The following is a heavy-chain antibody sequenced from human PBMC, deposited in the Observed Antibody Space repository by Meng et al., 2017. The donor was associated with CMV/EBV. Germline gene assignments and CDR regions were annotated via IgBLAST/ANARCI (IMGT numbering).Heavy chain of an antibody. CDR1: GFTFSSYS. V-gene: IGHV3-21*01. J-gene: IGHJ6*02. CDR2: ISSSSSYI. D-gene: IGHD3-22*01. Sequence: GGSLRLSCAASGFTFSSYSMNWVRQAPGKGLEWVSSISSSSSYIYYADSVKGRFTISRDNAKNSLYLQMNSLRAEDTAVYYCARYPFGSHVHDSSGYGMDVWGQGTTVTVSS. CDR3: ARYPFGSHVHDSSGYGMDV.